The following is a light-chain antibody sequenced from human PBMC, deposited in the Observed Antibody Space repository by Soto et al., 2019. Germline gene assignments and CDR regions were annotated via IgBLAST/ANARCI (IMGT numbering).Light chain of an antibody. CDR3: QQYNNWPPT. V-gene: IGKV3-15*01. CDR2: GAS. CDR1: QSVTSTY. Sequence: IVMTQSPATLTVSPGETATLSCRASQSVTSTYLAWYQQKPGQAPRLLIYGASTRAIGIPARFSGSGSGTEFTLTISSLQSEDFAVYYCQQYNNWPPTFGQGIDWGL. J-gene: IGKJ5*01.